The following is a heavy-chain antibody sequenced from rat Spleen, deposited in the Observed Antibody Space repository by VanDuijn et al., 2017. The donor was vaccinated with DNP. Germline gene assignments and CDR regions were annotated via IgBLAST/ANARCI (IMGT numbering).Heavy chain of an antibody. J-gene: IGHJ4*01. CDR2: ISTSGGST. V-gene: IGHV5-46*01. CDR1: GFTFSSFP. D-gene: IGHD1-3*01. Sequence: EVQLVESGGGLVQPGRSMKLSCAASGFTFSSFPMAWVRQAPTKGLEWVATISTSGGSTYYRDSVKGRFTISRDNAKSTLYLQMNSLRSEDTATYYCARHRAGSYALDAWGQGTSVTVSS. CDR3: ARHRAGSYALDA.